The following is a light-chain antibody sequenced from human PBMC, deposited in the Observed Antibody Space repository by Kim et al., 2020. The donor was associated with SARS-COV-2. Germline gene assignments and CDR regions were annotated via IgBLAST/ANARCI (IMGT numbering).Light chain of an antibody. V-gene: IGKV3D-20*01. CDR3: QQYDSSPLT. CDR1: QSVSSRY. Sequence: LSPGESATLSCGASQSVSSRYVAWYQQKPGLAPRLLIYDASNRATGIPDRFSGSGSGTEFTLTISRLEPEDFAVYYCQQYDSSPLTFGGGTKLEIK. CDR2: DAS. J-gene: IGKJ4*01.